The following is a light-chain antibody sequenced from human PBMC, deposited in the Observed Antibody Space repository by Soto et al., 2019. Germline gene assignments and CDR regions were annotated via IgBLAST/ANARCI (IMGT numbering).Light chain of an antibody. CDR1: SSNIGTNT. J-gene: IGLJ3*02. CDR3: AAWDDSLDVVV. V-gene: IGLV1-44*01. CDR2: NSN. Sequence: QSVLTQPPSTSGAPGQRVTISCSGSSSNIGTNTVNWYNQLPGTAPKLLIYNSNERPSGVPDGFSASQSGTSASLAISGLQSEDEADYYCAAWDDSLDVVVFGGGTKLTVL.